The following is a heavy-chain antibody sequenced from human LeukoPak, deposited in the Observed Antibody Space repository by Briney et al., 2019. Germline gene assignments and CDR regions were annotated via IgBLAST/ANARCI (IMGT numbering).Heavy chain of an antibody. CDR1: GFTFSNYF. D-gene: IGHD3-10*01. J-gene: IGHJ4*02. CDR3: AVPHSYASGGTDY. V-gene: IGHV3-30-3*01. CDR2: VSQDESNE. Sequence: GGSLRLSSAASGFTFSNYFMHWVRQVPGKGLEWVASVSQDESNELYADSVKGRFTVSRDNSKNTLYLQMNSLRAEDTAVYYCAVPHSYASGGTDYWGQGTLVTVSS.